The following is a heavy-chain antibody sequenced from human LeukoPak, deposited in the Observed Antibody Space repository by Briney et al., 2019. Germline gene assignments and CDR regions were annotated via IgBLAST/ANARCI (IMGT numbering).Heavy chain of an antibody. J-gene: IGHJ3*02. Sequence: GGSLRLSCTASGFTFSGHWMSWVRQAPGKGLEWVASIRQDGSEKHYVDSVEGRFIISRDNAKNSLHLQMNSLRAEDTAVYYCAKGSSRPPNAFDIRGQGTLVTVSS. V-gene: IGHV3-7*01. CDR1: GFTFSGHW. CDR2: IRQDGSEK. CDR3: AKGSSRPPNAFDI. D-gene: IGHD6-6*01.